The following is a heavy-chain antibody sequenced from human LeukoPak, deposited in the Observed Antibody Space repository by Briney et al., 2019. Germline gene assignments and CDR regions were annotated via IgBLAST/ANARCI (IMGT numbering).Heavy chain of an antibody. D-gene: IGHD3-10*01. J-gene: IGHJ5*02. V-gene: IGHV3-21*01. CDR3: ATTMVRGVIINGGNWFDP. Sequence: PGGSLRLSCAASGFTFSSYSMNWVRQAPGKGLEWVSSISSSSSHIYYADSVKGRFTISRDNAKNSLYLQMNSLRAEDTAVYYCATTMVRGVIINGGNWFDPWGQGTLVTVSS. CDR1: GFTFSSYS. CDR2: ISSSSSHI.